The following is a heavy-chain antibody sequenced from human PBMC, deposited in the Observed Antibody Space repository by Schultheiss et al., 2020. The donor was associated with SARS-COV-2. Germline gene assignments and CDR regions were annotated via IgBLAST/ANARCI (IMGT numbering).Heavy chain of an antibody. CDR2: IYYSWST. CDR1: GGSISSYY. D-gene: IGHD5-18*01. CDR3: ATEGYQGGFDY. Sequence: SETLSLTCTVSGGSISSYYWSWIRQPPGKGLEWIGYIYYSWSTNYNPSLKSRVTISVDTSKNQFSLKLSSVTAADTAVYYCATEGYQGGFDYWGQGTLVTVSS. V-gene: IGHV4-59*12. J-gene: IGHJ4*02.